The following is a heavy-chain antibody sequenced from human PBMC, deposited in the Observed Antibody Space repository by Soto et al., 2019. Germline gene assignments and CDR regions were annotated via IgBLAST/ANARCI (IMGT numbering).Heavy chain of an antibody. Sequence: ASVKVSCKASGYTFTSYYMHWVRQAPGQGLEWMGIINPSGGSTSYAQKFQGRVTMTRDTSTCTVYMELSSLRSEDTAVYYCARDLAYCGGDCYSEDYWGQGTLVTVSS. CDR3: ARDLAYCGGDCYSEDY. D-gene: IGHD2-21*02. CDR1: GYTFTSYY. V-gene: IGHV1-46*01. CDR2: INPSGGST. J-gene: IGHJ4*02.